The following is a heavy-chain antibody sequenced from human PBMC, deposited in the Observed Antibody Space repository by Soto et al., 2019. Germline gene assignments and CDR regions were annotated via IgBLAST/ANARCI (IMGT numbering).Heavy chain of an antibody. V-gene: IGHV4-39*01. J-gene: IGHJ6*02. Sequence: SETLSLTCTVSGGSISSSSYYWGWIRQPPGKGLEWIGSIYYSGSTYYNPSLKSRVTMSVDTSKNQFSLKLSSVTAADTAVYYCARGFHDYYYYGMDVWGQGTTVTVSS. CDR1: GGSISSSSYY. CDR3: ARGFHDYYYYGMDV. CDR2: IYYSGST.